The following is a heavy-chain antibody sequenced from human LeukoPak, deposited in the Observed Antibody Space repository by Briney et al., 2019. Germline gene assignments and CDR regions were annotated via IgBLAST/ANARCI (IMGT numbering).Heavy chain of an antibody. CDR2: ISSSSSYI. CDR3: ARGSTMVRGVKGTDY. V-gene: IGHV3-21*01. J-gene: IGHJ4*02. D-gene: IGHD3-10*01. CDR1: GFTFSSYG. Sequence: GGSLRLSCAASGFTFSSYGMNWVRQAPGKGLEWVSSISSSSSYIYYADSVKGRFTISRDNAKNSLYLQMNSLRAEDTAVYYCARGSTMVRGVKGTDYWGQGTLVTVSS.